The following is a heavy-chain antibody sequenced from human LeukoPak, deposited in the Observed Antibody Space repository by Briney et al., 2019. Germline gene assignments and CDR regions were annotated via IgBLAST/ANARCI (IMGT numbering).Heavy chain of an antibody. J-gene: IGHJ4*02. Sequence: SETLSLTCTVSGYSISSGYYWGWIRQPPGKGLEWIGSIYHSGSTYYNPSLKSRVTMSVDTSKNQFSLELSSVTAADTAVYYCARVLDYYGSGTRDFDYWGQGTLVTVSS. V-gene: IGHV4-38-2*02. CDR2: IYHSGST. CDR1: GYSISSGYY. CDR3: ARVLDYYGSGTRDFDY. D-gene: IGHD3-10*01.